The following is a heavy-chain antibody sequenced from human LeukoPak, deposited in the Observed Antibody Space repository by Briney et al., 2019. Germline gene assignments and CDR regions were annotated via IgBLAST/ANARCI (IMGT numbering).Heavy chain of an antibody. D-gene: IGHD2-2*01. CDR1: GYRFTSYW. Sequence: GESLKISFKGSGYRFTSYWIGWVRQMPGKGLEWMGIIYPGDSDTRYSPSFQGQVTISADKSISTAYLQWSSLKASDTAMYYCARVVPAAQNDYWGQGTLVTVSS. J-gene: IGHJ4*02. CDR3: ARVVPAAQNDY. CDR2: IYPGDSDT. V-gene: IGHV5-51*01.